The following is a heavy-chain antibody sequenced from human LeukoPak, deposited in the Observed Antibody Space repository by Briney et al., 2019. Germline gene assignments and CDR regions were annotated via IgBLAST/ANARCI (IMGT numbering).Heavy chain of an antibody. Sequence: SETLSLTCAVSGASISSGDYSWGWVRQPPGKGLERIGYVHHSGNTFSSPSLESRVTMSVDRSKNHFSLNLSSVSAADTAVYYCATVSRYGSYFAYWGPGTLVTVSS. J-gene: IGHJ4*01. D-gene: IGHD5-18*01. CDR3: ATVSRYGSYFAY. V-gene: IGHV4-30-2*01. CDR1: GASISSGDYS. CDR2: VHHSGNT.